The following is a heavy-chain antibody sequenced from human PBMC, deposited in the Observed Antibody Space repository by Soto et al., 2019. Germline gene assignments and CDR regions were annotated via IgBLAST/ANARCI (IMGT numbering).Heavy chain of an antibody. J-gene: IGHJ4*02. D-gene: IGHD1-26*01. Sequence: EVQLVESGGGLIQPGGSLRLSCAASGLTVSNNYMSWVRQAPGKGLEWVSVIYSGGSTYYADSVKGRFTISRDNSKNTLYRQMNSLRAEDTAGYYCARQAVGATRGGFDYWGQGTLVTVSS. CDR3: ARQAVGATRGGFDY. CDR1: GLTVSNNY. V-gene: IGHV3-53*01. CDR2: IYSGGST.